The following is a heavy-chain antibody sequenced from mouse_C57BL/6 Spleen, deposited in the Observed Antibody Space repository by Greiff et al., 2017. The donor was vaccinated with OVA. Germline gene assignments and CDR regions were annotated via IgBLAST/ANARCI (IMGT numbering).Heavy chain of an antibody. V-gene: IGHV1-52*01. CDR2: IDPSDSET. Sequence: QVQLQQPGAELVRPGSSVKLSCKASGYTFTSYWMHWVKQRPIQGLEWIGNIDPSDSETHYNQKFKDKATLTVDKSSSTAYMQLSSLTSADSAVYYCARTYGNYLYYYAMDYWGQGTSVTVSS. J-gene: IGHJ4*01. D-gene: IGHD2-1*01. CDR3: ARTYGNYLYYYAMDY. CDR1: GYTFTSYW.